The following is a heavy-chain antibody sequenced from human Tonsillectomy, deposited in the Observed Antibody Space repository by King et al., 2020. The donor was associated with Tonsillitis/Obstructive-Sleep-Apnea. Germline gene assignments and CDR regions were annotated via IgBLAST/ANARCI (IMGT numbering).Heavy chain of an antibody. CDR2: ISWDGGST. Sequence: VQLVESGGVVVQPGGSLRLSSAASGFTFDDYTMHWVRQAPGKGLEWVSLISWDGGSTYYADSVEGRFTISRDNRKNSLYLQMNSLRTEDTALYYCAKLTVWGVGYCSGGSCYSDAFDIWGQGTMVTVSS. CDR3: AKLTVWGVGYCSGGSCYSDAFDI. J-gene: IGHJ3*02. D-gene: IGHD2-15*01. V-gene: IGHV3-43*01. CDR1: GFTFDDYT.